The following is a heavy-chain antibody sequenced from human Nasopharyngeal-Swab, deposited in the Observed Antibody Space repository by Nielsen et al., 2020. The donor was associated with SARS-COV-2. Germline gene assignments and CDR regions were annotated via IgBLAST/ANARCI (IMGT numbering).Heavy chain of an antibody. D-gene: IGHD6-13*01. CDR3: AWSSSWYHTGYFDY. CDR2: IYPGDSDT. V-gene: IGHV5-51*01. Sequence: GGSLRLSCKGSGYSFTSYWIGWVRQMPGKGLEWMGIIYPGDSDTKYSPSFQGQVTISADKSISTAYLQWSSLKASDTAMYYCAWSSSWYHTGYFDYWGQGTLVTVSS. CDR1: GYSFTSYW. J-gene: IGHJ4*02.